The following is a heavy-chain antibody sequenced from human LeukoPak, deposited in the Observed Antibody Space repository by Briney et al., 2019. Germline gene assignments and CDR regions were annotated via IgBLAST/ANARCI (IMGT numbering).Heavy chain of an antibody. Sequence: ASVKVSCKASGYTFTSYYMHWVRQAPGQGLEWMGIINPSGGSTSYAQKFQGRVTMTRDTSTSTVYMELSSLRSEDTAVYYCARDRAHYYDSSGYGFDYWGQGTLVTVSS. D-gene: IGHD3-22*01. V-gene: IGHV1-46*01. J-gene: IGHJ4*02. CDR2: INPSGGST. CDR1: GYTFTSYY. CDR3: ARDRAHYYDSSGYGFDY.